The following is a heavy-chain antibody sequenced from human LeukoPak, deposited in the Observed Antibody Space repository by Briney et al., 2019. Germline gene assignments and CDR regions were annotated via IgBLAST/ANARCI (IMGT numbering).Heavy chain of an antibody. Sequence: GGSLRLSCAASGFTFSNYGMHWVRQAPGKGLEWVAFIRYDGSNKYYADSVKGRFTISRDNSKNTLYLQMNSLRAEDTAVYYCAKAIVGYYDSSGYPVDYWGQGTLVTVSS. CDR1: GFTFSNYG. V-gene: IGHV3-30*02. J-gene: IGHJ4*02. D-gene: IGHD3-22*01. CDR2: IRYDGSNK. CDR3: AKAIVGYYDSSGYPVDY.